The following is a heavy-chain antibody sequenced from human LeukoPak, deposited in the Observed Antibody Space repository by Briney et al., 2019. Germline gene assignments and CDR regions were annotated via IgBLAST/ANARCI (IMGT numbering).Heavy chain of an antibody. CDR1: GITFRRHC. J-gene: IGHJ6*03. CDR3: AKDGSMPWGYYMDV. Sequence: GVSLRLSCAASGITFRRHCMSWVRQAPGKGLEWVANIKEDGSEKYYVDSVRGRFTISRDNAKSSLYLEMNRLRAEHTAVYYCAKDGSMPWGYYMDVWGKGTTVTISS. V-gene: IGHV3-7*01. D-gene: IGHD2/OR15-2a*01. CDR2: IKEDGSEK.